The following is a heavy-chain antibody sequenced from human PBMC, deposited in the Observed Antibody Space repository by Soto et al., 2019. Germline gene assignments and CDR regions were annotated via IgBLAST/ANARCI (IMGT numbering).Heavy chain of an antibody. J-gene: IGHJ3*02. V-gene: IGHV4-59*01. Sequence: PSETLSLTCTVSGGSISSYYWSWIRQPPGKGLEWIGYIYYSGSTNYNPSLKSRVTISVDTSKNQFSLKLSSVTAADTAVYYCARDLYDSSGWASNDVFDIWGQGTMVTVSS. CDR1: GGSISSYY. D-gene: IGHD3-22*01. CDR2: IYYSGST. CDR3: ARDLYDSSGWASNDVFDI.